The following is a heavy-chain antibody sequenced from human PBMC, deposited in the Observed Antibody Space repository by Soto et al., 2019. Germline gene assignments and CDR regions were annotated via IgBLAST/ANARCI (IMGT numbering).Heavy chain of an antibody. CDR1: GFTFSSYS. Sequence: GGSLRLSCAASGFTFSSYSMNWVRQAPGKGLEWVSYISSSSSTIYYADSVKGRFTISRDNAKNSLYLQMNSLRAEDTAVYYCARDETYCSSTSCYNYYYMDVWGKGTTVTVSS. D-gene: IGHD2-2*02. CDR2: ISSSSSTI. CDR3: ARDETYCSSTSCYNYYYMDV. V-gene: IGHV3-48*01. J-gene: IGHJ6*03.